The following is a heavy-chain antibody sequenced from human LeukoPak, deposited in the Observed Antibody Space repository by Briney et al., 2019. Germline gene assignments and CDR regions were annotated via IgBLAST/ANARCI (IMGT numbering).Heavy chain of an antibody. CDR3: ARGKGVVPAAIEPPHTEWNWFDP. D-gene: IGHD2-2*01. J-gene: IGHJ5*02. CDR2: IYYSGST. V-gene: IGHV4-31*03. Sequence: SQTLSLTCTVSGGSISSGGYYWRWIRQHPGKGLEWIGYIYYSGSTYYNPSLKSRVTISVDTSKNQFSLKLSSVTAADTAVYYCARGKGVVPAAIEPPHTEWNWFDPWGQGTLVTVSS. CDR1: GGSISSGGYY.